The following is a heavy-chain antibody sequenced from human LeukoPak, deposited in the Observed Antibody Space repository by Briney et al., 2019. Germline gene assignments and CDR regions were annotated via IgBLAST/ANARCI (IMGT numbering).Heavy chain of an antibody. CDR3: ARGYSSSWYGEYFEY. J-gene: IGHJ4*02. V-gene: IGHV3-30-3*01. CDR2: ISYDGSNK. Sequence: PGGSLRLSCAASGFTFSSYAMHWVRQAPGKGLEWVAVISYDGSNKYYADSVKGRFTISRDNSKNTLYLQMNSLRAEDTAVYYCARGYSSSWYGEYFEYWGQGTLVTVSS. D-gene: IGHD6-13*01. CDR1: GFTFSSYA.